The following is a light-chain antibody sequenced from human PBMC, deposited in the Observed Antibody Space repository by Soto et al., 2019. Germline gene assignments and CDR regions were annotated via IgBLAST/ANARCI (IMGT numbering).Light chain of an antibody. Sequence: DIQLTQSPSFLSASVGDRVTITCRASQDITNYLAWYQQKPGKAPKVLIYAAFTLQSGVPSRFSGSASGTEFTLTISSLRPEDFATYYCQQLNSYPLTFGPGTKVDIK. J-gene: IGKJ3*01. CDR3: QQLNSYPLT. V-gene: IGKV1-9*01. CDR2: AAF. CDR1: QDITNY.